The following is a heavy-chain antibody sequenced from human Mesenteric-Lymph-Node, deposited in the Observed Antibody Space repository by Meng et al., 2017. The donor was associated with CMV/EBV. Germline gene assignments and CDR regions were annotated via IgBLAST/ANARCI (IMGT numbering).Heavy chain of an antibody. J-gene: IGHJ4*02. V-gene: IGHV3-33*06. CDR2: IWYDGSNK. Sequence: SCAAAGFTFSTYGTHGVRQAPGKGLEWVAVIWYDGSNKYYADSVKGRFTISRDNSKDTLYLQMNSLRAEDTAVYYCAKGTYAGDFDYWGQGTLVTVSS. CDR3: AKGTYAGDFDY. D-gene: IGHD3-16*01. CDR1: GFTFSTYG.